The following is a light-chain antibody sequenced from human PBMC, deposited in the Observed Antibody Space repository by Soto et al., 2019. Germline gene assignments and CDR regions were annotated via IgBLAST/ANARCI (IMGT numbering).Light chain of an antibody. V-gene: IGKV3-15*01. CDR2: DAS. CDR3: QQYNNWPPIT. J-gene: IGKJ5*01. Sequence: EIVLTQSPGTLSLSPGERATLSFRASQSVSSSYLAWYQQKPGQAPRLLIYDASTRATGIPARFSGSGSGTGFTLTISSLQSEDSAVYYCQQYNNWPPITFGQGTRLEIK. CDR1: QSVSSSY.